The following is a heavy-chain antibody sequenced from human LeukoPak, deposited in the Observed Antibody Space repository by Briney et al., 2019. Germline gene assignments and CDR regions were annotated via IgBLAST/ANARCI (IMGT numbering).Heavy chain of an antibody. CDR1: GFTFDDYA. V-gene: IGHV3-9*01. D-gene: IGHD3-22*01. CDR3: AKVGDSSGYYNPYFDY. Sequence: PGRSLRLSCAASGFTFDDYARHWVRQAPGKGQEWVSGISWNSGSIGYADSVKGRFTISRDNAKNSLYLQMNSLRAEDTALYYCAKVGDSSGYYNPYFDYWGQGTLVTVSS. CDR2: ISWNSGSI. J-gene: IGHJ4*02.